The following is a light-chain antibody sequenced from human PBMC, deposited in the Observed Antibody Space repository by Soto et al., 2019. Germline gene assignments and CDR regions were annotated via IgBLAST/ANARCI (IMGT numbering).Light chain of an antibody. CDR3: QQYGVSPT. V-gene: IGKV3-20*01. Sequence: EIVMTQSPGTLSLSPGERATLSCRASQSISSNFLAWYQHKPGQAPRLLIYGESSRATGIPDRFSGSASGTDFTLTISRLEPEDFAVYYCQQYGVSPTFGGGTRWISN. CDR2: GES. J-gene: IGKJ4*01. CDR1: QSISSNF.